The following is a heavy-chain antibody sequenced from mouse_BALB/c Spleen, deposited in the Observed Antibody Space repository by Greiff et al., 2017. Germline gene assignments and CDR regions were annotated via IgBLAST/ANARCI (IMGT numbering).Heavy chain of an antibody. CDR2: IAPGSGST. D-gene: IGHD2-2*01. V-gene: IGHV1S41*01. CDR3: ARSLWLLYYCDY. Sequence: DLVKPGASVKLSCKASGYTFTSYWINWIKQRPGQGLEWIGRIAPGSGSTYYNEMFKGKATLTVDTSSSTAYIQLSSLSSEDSAVYFCARSLWLLYYCDYWGQGTTLTVSS. CDR1: GYTFTSYW. J-gene: IGHJ2*01.